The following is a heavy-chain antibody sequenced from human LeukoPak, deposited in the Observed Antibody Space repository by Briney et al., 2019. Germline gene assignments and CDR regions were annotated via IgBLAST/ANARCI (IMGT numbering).Heavy chain of an antibody. CDR3: ARAGTVVVAENWFDP. CDR2: IIPILGIA. CDR1: GGTFSSYS. Sequence: SVKVSCKASGGTFSSYSISWVRQAPGHRLEWMGRIIPILGIANYAQKFQGRVTITADKSTSTAYMELSSLRSEDTAVYYCARAGTVVVAENWFDPWGQGTLVTVSS. V-gene: IGHV1-69*04. J-gene: IGHJ5*02. D-gene: IGHD2-15*01.